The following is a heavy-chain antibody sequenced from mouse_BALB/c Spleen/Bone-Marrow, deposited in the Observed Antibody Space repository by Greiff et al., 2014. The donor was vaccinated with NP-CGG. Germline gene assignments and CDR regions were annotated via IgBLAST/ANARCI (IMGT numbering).Heavy chain of an antibody. D-gene: IGHD2-3*01. CDR2: INPDSSTI. V-gene: IGHV4-1*02. Sequence: EVQRVESGGGLVQPGGSLKLSCAASEFDFSRYWMTWVRQAPGKGLEWIGEINPDSSTINYTPSLEDKFIISRDNAKNTLYLQMSKVRSEDTALYYCAGNGYYGWIAYWGQGTLVTVSA. CDR1: EFDFSRYW. CDR3: AGNGYYGWIAY. J-gene: IGHJ3*01.